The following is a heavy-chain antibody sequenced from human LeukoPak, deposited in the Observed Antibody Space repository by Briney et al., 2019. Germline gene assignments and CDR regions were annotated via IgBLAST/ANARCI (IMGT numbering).Heavy chain of an antibody. J-gene: IGHJ1*01. CDR1: GYTFNSYG. Sequence: ASVKVSCKAPGYTFNSYGISWVRQAPGQGLEWMGWISTYKGNTNYAQRLQGRVTMTRDTSTNTAYMELRSLRADDTAVYYCARDPRIEAAGPEYFQHWGQGTLVTVSS. V-gene: IGHV1-18*01. CDR3: ARDPRIEAAGPEYFQH. CDR2: ISTYKGNT. D-gene: IGHD6-13*01.